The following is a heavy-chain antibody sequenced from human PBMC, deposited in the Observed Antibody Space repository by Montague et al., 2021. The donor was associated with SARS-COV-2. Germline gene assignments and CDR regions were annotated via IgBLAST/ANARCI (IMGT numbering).Heavy chain of an antibody. CDR2: IYQTRNM. V-gene: IGHV4-59*04. J-gene: IGHJ4*02. CDR3: ARNMAY. Sequence: SETLSLTCTVYTSTISTYYWRWTRQSTDTGRGWMGYIYQTRNMFYNPSLRSRVSISADTSKSQFSLRLTSVPAADSARYYCARNMAYWGQGVLVTV. D-gene: IGHD2/OR15-2a*01. CDR1: TSTISTYY.